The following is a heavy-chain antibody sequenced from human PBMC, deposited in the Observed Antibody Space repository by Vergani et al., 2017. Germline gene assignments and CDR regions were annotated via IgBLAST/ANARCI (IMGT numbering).Heavy chain of an antibody. V-gene: IGHV1-69*11. CDR3: ARGLGYCSSTSCYPDFDY. J-gene: IGHJ4*02. D-gene: IGHD2-2*01. CDR1: GGTFSSYA. CDR2: IIPILGTA. Sequence: QVQLVQSGAEVKKPGSSVKVSCKASGGTFSSYAISWVRQAPGQGLEWMGRIIPILGTANYAQKFQGRVTITADESTSTAYMELSSLRSEDTAVYYCARGLGYCSSTSCYPDFDYWGQGTLVTVSS.